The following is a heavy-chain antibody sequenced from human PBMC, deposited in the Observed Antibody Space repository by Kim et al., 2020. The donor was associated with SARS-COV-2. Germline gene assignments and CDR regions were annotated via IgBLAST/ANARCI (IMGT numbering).Heavy chain of an antibody. CDR3: VEEIGSRSFDD. CDR1: GFTFLRHA. J-gene: IGHJ4*02. CDR2: ISYDGSHI. V-gene: IGHV3-30*04. Sequence: GGSLRLSCAASGFTFLRHALPFFLHSPGKVLEWVALISYDGSHISYPDSVKGRFIISRDNTKSTLYLQMNSLRPEDTAVYYCVEEIGSRSFDDWGQGT. D-gene: IGHD3-10*01.